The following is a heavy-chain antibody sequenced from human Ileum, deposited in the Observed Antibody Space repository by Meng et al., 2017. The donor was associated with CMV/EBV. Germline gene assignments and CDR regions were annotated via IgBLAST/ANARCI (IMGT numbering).Heavy chain of an antibody. D-gene: IGHD3-9*01. CDR2: ISGSGSSK. J-gene: IGHJ4*02. CDR1: TVSSYA. V-gene: IGHV3-23*01. Sequence: TVSSYAMHWVRQSPGKGLELVAAISGSGSSKYDADSMKGRFTISRDKSKNTLYLQMNSLRAEDTAVYYCAKSKFPARYGILTGYLDYWGQGTLVTVSS. CDR3: AKSKFPARYGILTGYLDY.